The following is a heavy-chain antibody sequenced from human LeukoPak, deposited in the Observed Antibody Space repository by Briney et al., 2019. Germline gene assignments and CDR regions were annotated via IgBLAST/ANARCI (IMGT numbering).Heavy chain of an antibody. D-gene: IGHD3-10*01. Sequence: GGSLRLSCAASGFTFVGNAVTWVRQAPGKGLEWVSTISGSGDTYYADSVKGRFTISRDDSKSTLSLQMNSLRAEDTALYYCAKKYYYGSGTYIFYFDYWGQGAPVTVSS. J-gene: IGHJ4*02. CDR3: AKKYYYGSGTYIFYFDY. CDR2: ISGSGDT. CDR1: GFTFVGNA. V-gene: IGHV3-23*01.